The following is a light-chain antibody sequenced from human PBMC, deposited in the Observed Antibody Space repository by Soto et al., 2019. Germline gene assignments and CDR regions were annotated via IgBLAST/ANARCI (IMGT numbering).Light chain of an antibody. V-gene: IGLV2-11*01. CDR1: SSDVGGYNY. CDR3: CSYADNYSWV. J-gene: IGLJ3*02. Sequence: QSALTQPRSVSGSPGQSVTISCTGTSSDVGGYNYVSWYQQHPGKAPKFMIYDVSKRPSGVPDRFSGSKSGNTASLTISGLQAEDEADYYCCSYADNYSWVFGGGTKVTVL. CDR2: DVS.